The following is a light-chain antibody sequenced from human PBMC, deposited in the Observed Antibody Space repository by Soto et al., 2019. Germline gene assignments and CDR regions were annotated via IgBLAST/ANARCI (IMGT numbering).Light chain of an antibody. CDR2: VAS. J-gene: IGKJ2*01. CDR3: QQSYCAPYT. V-gene: IGKV1-39*01. Sequence: DIQVTQSPSSLSASIGDRVTITCRASQSISTFLNWYQQKPGQAPNLLIYVASNLQTGVPSRFSGSGSGTDFSLTISGLQPEDVATYYCQQSYCAPYTFGQGTTLEIK. CDR1: QSISTF.